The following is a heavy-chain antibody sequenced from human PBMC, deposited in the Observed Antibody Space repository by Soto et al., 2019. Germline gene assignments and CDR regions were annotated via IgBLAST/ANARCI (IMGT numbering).Heavy chain of an antibody. CDR3: ARLYSSAWSLDI. V-gene: IGHV6-1*01. CDR1: WDIVSSNTVA. J-gene: IGHJ4*02. Sequence: SQTLSLTCAISWDIVSSNTVAWGSIRQSPSRGLEWLGRTYYRSKWYYDYAVSLKSRIAINPDTSKNQFSLQLTSVTPEDTAVYYCARLYSSAWSLDIWGQGTLVNV. CDR2: TYYRSKWYY. D-gene: IGHD6-19*01.